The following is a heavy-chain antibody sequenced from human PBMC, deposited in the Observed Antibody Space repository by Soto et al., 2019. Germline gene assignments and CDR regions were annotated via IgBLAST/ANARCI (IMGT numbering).Heavy chain of an antibody. CDR1: GGSISSGGYS. V-gene: IGHV4-30-2*01. CDR3: ARERLTGTTYYFDY. J-gene: IGHJ4*02. CDR2: IYHSGST. Sequence: SETLSLTCAVSGGSISSGGYSWSWIRQPPGKGLEWIGYIYHSGSTYYNPSPKSRVTISVDRSKNQFSLKLSSVTAADTAVYYCARERLTGTTYYFDYWGQGTLVTVSA. D-gene: IGHD1-20*01.